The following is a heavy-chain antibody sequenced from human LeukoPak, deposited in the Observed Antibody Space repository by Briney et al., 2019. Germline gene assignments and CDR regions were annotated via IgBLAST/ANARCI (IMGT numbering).Heavy chain of an antibody. Sequence: PGGSLRLSCAASGFTFSSYAMSWVRQAPGKGLEWVSAISGSGGSTCYADSVKGRFTISRDNSKNTLYLQMNSLRAEDTAVYYCAKDLYGYSYGDIDYWGQGTLVTVSS. CDR3: AKDLYGYSYGDIDY. D-gene: IGHD5-18*01. V-gene: IGHV3-23*01. CDR1: GFTFSSYA. CDR2: ISGSGGST. J-gene: IGHJ4*02.